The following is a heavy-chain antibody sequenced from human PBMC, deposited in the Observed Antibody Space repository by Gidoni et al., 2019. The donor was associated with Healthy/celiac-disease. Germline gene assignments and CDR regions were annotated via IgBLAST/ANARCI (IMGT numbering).Heavy chain of an antibody. V-gene: IGHV3-30*18. CDR3: AKDLGWLQGKGEELDAFDI. D-gene: IGHD5-12*01. J-gene: IGHJ3*02. CDR1: GFTFISYG. Sequence: QVQLVESGGGVVQPGRSLRLSWAASGFTFISYGMNWVRQAPGKGLEWVAVISYDGSNKYYADSVKGRFTISRDNSKNTLYLQMNSLRAEDTAVYYCAKDLGWLQGKGEELDAFDIWGQGTMVTVSS. CDR2: ISYDGSNK.